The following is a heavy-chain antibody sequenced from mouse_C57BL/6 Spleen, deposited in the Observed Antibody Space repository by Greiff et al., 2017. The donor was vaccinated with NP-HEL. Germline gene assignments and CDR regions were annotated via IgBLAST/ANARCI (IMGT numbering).Heavy chain of an antibody. CDR2: IDPNSGGT. V-gene: IGHV1-72*01. CDR1: GYTFTSYW. D-gene: IGHD2-14*01. J-gene: IGHJ1*03. Sequence: QVQLQQPGAELVKPGASVKLSCKASGYTFTSYWMHWVKQRPGRGLEWIGRIDPNSGGTKYNEKFKSKATLTVDKPSSPAYMQLSSLTSEDSAVYYCAREMGVRRGAWYFDVWGTGTTVTVSS. CDR3: AREMGVRRGAWYFDV.